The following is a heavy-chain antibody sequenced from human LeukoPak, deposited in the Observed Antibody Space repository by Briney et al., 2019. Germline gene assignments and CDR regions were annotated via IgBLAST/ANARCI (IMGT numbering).Heavy chain of an antibody. CDR1: GFTFSIYS. CDR3: AREITVTTLIDY. CDR2: ITSSSNYI. D-gene: IGHD4-17*01. J-gene: IGHJ4*02. V-gene: IGHV3-21*01. Sequence: PGGSLRLSCAASGFTFSIYSMNWVRQAPGKGLEWLSSITSSSNYIYYADSVKGRFTISRDNAKNSLYLQMNSLRAEDTAVYYCAREITVTTLIDYWGQGTLVTVSS.